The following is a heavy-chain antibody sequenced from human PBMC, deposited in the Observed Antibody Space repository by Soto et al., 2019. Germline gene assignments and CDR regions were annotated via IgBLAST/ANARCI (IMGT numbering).Heavy chain of an antibody. CDR1: GYTFTSYY. CDR2: INPSGGST. V-gene: IGHV1-46*03. Sequence: QVQLVQSGAEVKKPGASVTVSCKASGYTFTSYYIHWVRQAPGQGLEWMGIINPSGGSTSYEQKFQSIVTMTRDTSTSTVYMEVSGLRSEDTAVYYCARDQEPSTLYYDYYYMDVWGKGTTVTVSS. J-gene: IGHJ6*03. CDR3: ARDQEPSTLYYDYYYMDV.